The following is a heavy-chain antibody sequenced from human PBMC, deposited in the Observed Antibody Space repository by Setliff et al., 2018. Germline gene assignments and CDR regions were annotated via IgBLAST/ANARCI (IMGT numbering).Heavy chain of an antibody. D-gene: IGHD3-22*01. CDR2: INPSSGRT. J-gene: IGHJ3*02. CDR1: GYTFTSHY. Sequence: VASVQVSCKASGYTFTSHYMHWVRQAPGLGLEWMGTINPSSGRTSYAQKFQGRVTMTRDTSTSTVYMDMSSLRSEDTAVYYCARDVFPYHYEGAFDIWGQGTMVTVSS. CDR3: ARDVFPYHYEGAFDI. V-gene: IGHV1-46*01.